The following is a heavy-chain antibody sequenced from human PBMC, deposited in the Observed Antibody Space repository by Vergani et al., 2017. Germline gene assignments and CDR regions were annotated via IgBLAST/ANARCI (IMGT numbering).Heavy chain of an antibody. Sequence: QVQLVESGGGVVQPGRSLRLSCAVSGFTFSNYGMHWVRQAPGKGLEWVAVISYDGNKKNYADSVKGRFTISRDNSKNTLYLEMNSLRAEDTAVYYCARDRVDIVATTTYYYYYYGMDVWGQGTTVTVSS. J-gene: IGHJ6*02. D-gene: IGHD5-12*01. CDR3: ARDRVDIVATTTYYYYYYGMDV. CDR2: ISYDGNKK. CDR1: GFTFSNYG. V-gene: IGHV3-30*03.